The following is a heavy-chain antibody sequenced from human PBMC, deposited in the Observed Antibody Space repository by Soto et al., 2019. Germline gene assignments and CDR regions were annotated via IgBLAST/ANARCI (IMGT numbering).Heavy chain of an antibody. CDR2: ISGSGGST. CDR1: GFTLSSYA. J-gene: IGHJ6*02. CDR3: AKNRDSGFWGMDV. V-gene: IGHV3-23*01. D-gene: IGHD3-10*01. Sequence: PGGSLRLSCAASGFTLSSYAMSWVRQAPGKGLEWVSAISGSGGSTYYADSVKGRFTISRDNSKNTLYLQMNSLRAEDTAVYYCAKNRDSGFWGMDVWGQGTTVTVSS.